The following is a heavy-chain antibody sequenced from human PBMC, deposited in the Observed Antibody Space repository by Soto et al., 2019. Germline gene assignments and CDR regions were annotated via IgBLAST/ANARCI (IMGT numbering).Heavy chain of an antibody. CDR1: GGSISSYY. CDR2: IYYSGST. Sequence: PSETLSLTCTVSGGSISSYYWSWIRQPPGKGLEWIGYIYYSGSTNYNPSLKSRVTISVDTSKNQFSLKLSSVTAADTAVYYCARVSLRGDYFDYWGQGTLVTVSS. D-gene: IGHD3-16*01. CDR3: ARVSLRGDYFDY. J-gene: IGHJ4*02. V-gene: IGHV4-59*01.